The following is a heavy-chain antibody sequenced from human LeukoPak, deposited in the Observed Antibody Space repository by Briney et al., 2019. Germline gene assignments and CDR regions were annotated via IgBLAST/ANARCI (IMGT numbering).Heavy chain of an antibody. CDR3: ATVGSAGWYYFDY. V-gene: IGHV3-48*01. CDR1: GFTFSTYS. D-gene: IGHD6-19*01. CDR2: ISSSSSSI. Sequence: GGSLRLSCAVSGFTFSTYSMTWVRQAPGKGLEWVSYISSSSSSIYYADSVKGRYTISRDNAENSLYLQMNSLRAEDTAVYYCATVGSAGWYYFDYWGQGTLVTVSS. J-gene: IGHJ4*02.